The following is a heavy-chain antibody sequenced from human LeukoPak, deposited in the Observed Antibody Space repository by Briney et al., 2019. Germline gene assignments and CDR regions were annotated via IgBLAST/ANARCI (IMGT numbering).Heavy chain of an antibody. CDR2: ISAYNDNT. D-gene: IGHD3-22*01. CDR1: GYTFTSYG. V-gene: IGHV1-18*01. J-gene: IGHJ3*02. Sequence: ASVKVSCKASGYTFTSYGISWVRQAPGQGLEWMAWISAYNDNTKYAQNLQGRVTMTTDTSTSTAYMELRSLRSDDTAVYYCARAFAIYYDSSGHNAFDTWGQGTMVTVSS. CDR3: ARAFAIYYDSSGHNAFDT.